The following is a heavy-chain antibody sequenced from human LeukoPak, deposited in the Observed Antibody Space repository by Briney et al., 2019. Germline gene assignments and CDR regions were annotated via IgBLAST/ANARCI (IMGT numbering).Heavy chain of an antibody. CDR2: ISPNSGGT. CDR3: ATVSPYYYGSGSYGGFDP. D-gene: IGHD3-10*01. CDR1: GYTFTGYY. J-gene: IGHJ5*02. Sequence: ASVKVSCKASGYTFTGYYIHWVRQASGQGLVWMGWISPNSGGTNYAQKFQGRVTMTEDTSTDTAYMELSSLRSEDTAVYYCATVSPYYYGSGSYGGFDPWGQGTLVTVSS. V-gene: IGHV1-2*02.